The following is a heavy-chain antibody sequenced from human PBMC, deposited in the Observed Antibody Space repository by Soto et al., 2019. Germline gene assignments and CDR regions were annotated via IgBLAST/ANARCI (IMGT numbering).Heavy chain of an antibody. Sequence: PGGSLRLSCAASGFTFNTYRMTWVRQAPGKGLEWVADIKEDGSERFYEDSVKGRFTISRDNAKNSLFLQINSLRVEDTAVYYCAREEPALYCHGASCSIPHLAYGGQGPLSPFPQ. CDR2: IKEDGSER. V-gene: IGHV3-7*01. J-gene: IGHJ4*02. CDR3: AREEPALYCHGASCSIPHLAY. CDR1: GFTFNTYR. D-gene: IGHD2-15*01.